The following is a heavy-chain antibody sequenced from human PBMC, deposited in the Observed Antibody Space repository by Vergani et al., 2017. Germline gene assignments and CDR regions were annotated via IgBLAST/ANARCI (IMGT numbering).Heavy chain of an antibody. CDR1: GFIFSSYW. J-gene: IGHJ4*02. V-gene: IGHV3-7*03. CDR3: ARDSGMGATRQTIFDY. D-gene: IGHD1-26*01. CDR2: IKQDGSEK. Sequence: EVQLVESGGGLVQPGGSLRLSCAASGFIFSSYWMSWVRQAPGKGLEWVANIKQDGSEKYYVDSVKGRFTISRDNAKNSLYLQMNSLRAEDTAVYYCARDSGMGATRQTIFDYWGQGTLVTVSS.